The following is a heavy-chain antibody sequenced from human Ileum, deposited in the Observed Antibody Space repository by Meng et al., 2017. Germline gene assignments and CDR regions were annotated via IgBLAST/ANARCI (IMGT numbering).Heavy chain of an antibody. CDR3: ARGVVTYYDSSTLTWFDP. J-gene: IGHJ5*02. V-gene: IGHV4-31*03. D-gene: IGHD3-22*01. CDR1: GGSISGGHYF. Sequence: QGQLQESGPGLVNPSQTLSLTCTVSGGSISGGHYFWSWIRQHPEKGLEWIGYIYHSGVTYYSPSLKSRLTISVDTSKNQFSLKLSSVTAADTAIYYCARGVVTYYDSSTLTWFDPWGQGALVTVSS. CDR2: IYHSGVT.